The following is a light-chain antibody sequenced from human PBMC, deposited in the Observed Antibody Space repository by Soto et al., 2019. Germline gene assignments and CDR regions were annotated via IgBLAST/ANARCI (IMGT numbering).Light chain of an antibody. CDR1: SSNIGAGYD. Sequence: QSVLTQPPSVSGAPGQRVISSCTGSSSNIGAGYDVHWYQQLPGTAPRLLIYRNTNRPSGVPDRFSGSKSGTSASLAITGLQAEDEADYYCQSYDSSLTGYVFGTGTKVTVL. J-gene: IGLJ1*01. CDR2: RNT. V-gene: IGLV1-40*01. CDR3: QSYDSSLTGYV.